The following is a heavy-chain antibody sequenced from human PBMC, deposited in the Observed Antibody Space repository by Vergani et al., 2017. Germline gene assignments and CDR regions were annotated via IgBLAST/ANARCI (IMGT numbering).Heavy chain of an antibody. CDR2: INPSGGST. D-gene: IGHD6-13*01. V-gene: IGHV1-46*03. J-gene: IGHJ5*02. CDR1: GYTFTSYY. CDR3: ARVIVAAAGTGGFDP. Sequence: QVQLVQSGAEVKKPGASVKVSCKASGYTFTSYYMHWVRQAPGQGLEWMGIINPSGGSTSYAQKFQGRVTITRDTSTSTVYMALSILRSEDTAGYYCARVIVAAAGTGGFDPWGQGTLVTVSS.